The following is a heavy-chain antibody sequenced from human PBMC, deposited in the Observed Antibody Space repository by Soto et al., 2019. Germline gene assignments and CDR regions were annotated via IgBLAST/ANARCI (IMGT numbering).Heavy chain of an antibody. V-gene: IGHV3-23*01. D-gene: IGHD3-22*01. Sequence: EVQLLESGGGLVQPGGSLRLSCAASGFTFSSYAMSWVRQAPGKGLEWVSAISGSGGSTYYTDSVKGRFTISRDNSKNTLYLQMNSLRAVDTAVYYCAKVWGSSGYLDAFDIWGQGTMVTVSS. CDR2: ISGSGGST. CDR1: GFTFSSYA. J-gene: IGHJ3*02. CDR3: AKVWGSSGYLDAFDI.